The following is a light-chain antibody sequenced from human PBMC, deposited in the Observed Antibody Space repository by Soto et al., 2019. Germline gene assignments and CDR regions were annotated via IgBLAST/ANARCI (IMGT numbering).Light chain of an antibody. J-gene: IGLJ2*01. Sequence: QSALTQPASLSGSLGQSITISCTGTSSDIGAYNYVSWYQQHPGKAPKLIIYEVSYRPSGVSNRFSASKSANTASLTISGLQAEDEADYYCNSFASSNSLIFGGGTQLTVL. CDR1: SSDIGAYNY. V-gene: IGLV2-14*01. CDR3: NSFASSNSLI. CDR2: EVS.